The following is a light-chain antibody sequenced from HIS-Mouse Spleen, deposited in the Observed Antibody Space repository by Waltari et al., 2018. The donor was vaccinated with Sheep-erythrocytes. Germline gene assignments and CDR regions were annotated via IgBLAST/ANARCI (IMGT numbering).Light chain of an antibody. CDR1: KLGAKY. CDR2: QDS. CDR3: QAWDSSTAV. J-gene: IGLJ2*01. Sequence: SYELTQPPSVSVSPGQTASIPCPGDKLGAKYAYWYQQKPGQSPVLVIYQDSNRPSGIPERFSGSNSGNTATLTISGTQAMDEADYYCQAWDSSTAVFGGGTKLTVL. V-gene: IGLV3-1*01.